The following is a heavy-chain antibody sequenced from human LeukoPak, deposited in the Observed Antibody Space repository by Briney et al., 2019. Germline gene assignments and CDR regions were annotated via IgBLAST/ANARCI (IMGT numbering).Heavy chain of an antibody. Sequence: PAGSLTLTCAAPGFTFSSYNSNWVRQAPGKGLEWVSSISSSSSYIYYADSVKGRFTMSRDNDKNSLYLQMSSLRAEDTAVYYCARGDDYVWRSYRYADYWGQRTLVTVSS. D-gene: IGHD3-16*02. J-gene: IGHJ4*02. V-gene: IGHV3-21*06. CDR1: GFTFSSYN. CDR2: ISSSSSYI. CDR3: ARGDDYVWRSYRYADY.